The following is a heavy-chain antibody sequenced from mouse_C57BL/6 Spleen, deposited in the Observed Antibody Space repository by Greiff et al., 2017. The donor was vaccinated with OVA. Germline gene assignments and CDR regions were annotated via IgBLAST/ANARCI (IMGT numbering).Heavy chain of an antibody. CDR2: INPNNGGT. J-gene: IGHJ2*01. CDR1: GYTFTDYY. D-gene: IGHD3-2*02. V-gene: IGHV1-26*01. CDR3: ARWADSSGPEDY. Sequence: EVQLQQSGPELVKPGASVKISCKASGYTFTDYYMNWVKQSHGKSLEWIGDINPNNGGTSYNQKFKGKATLTVDKSSSTAYMELRSLTSEDSAVYYGARWADSSGPEDYWGQGTTLTVSS.